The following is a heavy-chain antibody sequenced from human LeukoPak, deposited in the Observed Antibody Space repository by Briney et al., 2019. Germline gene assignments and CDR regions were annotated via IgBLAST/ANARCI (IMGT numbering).Heavy chain of an antibody. CDR3: ARDRYPSMDV. J-gene: IGHJ6*02. V-gene: IGHV4-59*01. Sequence: PSETLSLTCTVSGGSISSYYWSCIRQPPGKGLEWIGYIYYSGSTNYNPSLKSRVTISVDTSKNQFSLKLSSVTAADTAVYYCARDRYPSMDVWGQGTTVTVSS. CDR1: GGSISSYY. CDR2: IYYSGST. D-gene: IGHD2-2*02.